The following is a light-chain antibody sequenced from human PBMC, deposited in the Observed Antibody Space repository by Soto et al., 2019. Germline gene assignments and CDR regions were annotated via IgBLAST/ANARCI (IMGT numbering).Light chain of an antibody. Sequence: DIVLTQSPGTLYLSPGERATLSCRASQSVSSNYLAWYQQKPGQAPRLLIYGASNRATGIPDRFSGSGSGTDFTLTISRLEPEDFAVYYCQKYGSSGTFGQGTKVDIK. J-gene: IGKJ1*01. V-gene: IGKV3-20*01. CDR3: QKYGSSGT. CDR2: GAS. CDR1: QSVSSNY.